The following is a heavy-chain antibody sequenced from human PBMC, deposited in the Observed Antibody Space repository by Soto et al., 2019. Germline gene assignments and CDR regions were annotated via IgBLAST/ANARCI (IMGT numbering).Heavy chain of an antibody. Sequence: SETLSLTCTVSGGSISSYYWSWIRQPPGKGLEWIGYIYYSGSTNYNPSLKSRVTISVDTSKNQFSLKLSSVTAADTAVYYCARQMEVIAVAANYYYMDVWGKGTTVTVSS. V-gene: IGHV4-59*01. CDR1: GGSISSYY. CDR3: ARQMEVIAVAANYYYMDV. CDR2: IYYSGST. D-gene: IGHD6-19*01. J-gene: IGHJ6*03.